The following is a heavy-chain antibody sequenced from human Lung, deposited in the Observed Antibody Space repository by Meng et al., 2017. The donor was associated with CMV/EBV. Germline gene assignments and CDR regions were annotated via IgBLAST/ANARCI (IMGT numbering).Heavy chain of an antibody. CDR1: GDSVSSNSAT. D-gene: IGHD3-9*01. V-gene: IGHV6-1*01. CDR3: ARVFGYITGYVFDY. CDR2: TYYKSKWNH. J-gene: IGHJ4*02. Sequence: SETLSLTCAISGDSVSSNSATWNWIRQSPSRGLEWLGRTYYKSKWNHDYAVSVKSRISFNPDTSKNQFSLQLSSVTPEDTAVYYCARVFGYITGYVFDYWGQGTLVTVSS.